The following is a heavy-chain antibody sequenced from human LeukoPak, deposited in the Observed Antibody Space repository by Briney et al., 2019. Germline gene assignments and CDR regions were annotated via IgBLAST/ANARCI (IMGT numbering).Heavy chain of an antibody. Sequence: SETLSLTCTVSGGSITSYYWTYIRQPAGKGLEWIGRIHSSGGTNYSPSLKSRVTMSLDTSKNQFSLNLSSVTAADTAIYYCAREFSGTSIAARVFDSWGQGTLVTVS. J-gene: IGHJ4*02. CDR1: GGSITSYY. V-gene: IGHV4-4*07. CDR3: AREFSGTSIAARVFDS. CDR2: IHSSGGT. D-gene: IGHD6-6*01.